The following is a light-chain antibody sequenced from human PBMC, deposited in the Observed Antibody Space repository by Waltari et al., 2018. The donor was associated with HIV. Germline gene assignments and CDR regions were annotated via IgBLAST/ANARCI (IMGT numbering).Light chain of an antibody. CDR1: RSVGTS. V-gene: IGKV1-39*01. J-gene: IGKJ1*01. CDR2: TAS. CDR3: QQTSDFPRT. Sequence: DIQMTQSPSSLSASVGDRVTITCRASRSVGTSLHCYRQMAGGVPDPLIHTASDLRDGVPSRFSGSGYGTIFTLTIYSLQPEDVATYYCQQTSDFPRTFGQGTRVEI.